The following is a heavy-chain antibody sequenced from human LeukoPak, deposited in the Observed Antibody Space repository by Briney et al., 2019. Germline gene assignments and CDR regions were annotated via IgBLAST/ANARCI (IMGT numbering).Heavy chain of an antibody. J-gene: IGHJ6*03. CDR1: GYTFTSYD. D-gene: IGHD2-15*01. V-gene: IGHV1-8*03. Sequence: GASVKVSCKASGYTFTSYDINWVRQATGQGLEWMGWMNPNSGNTGYAQKFQGRVTITRNTSISTAYMELSSLRSEDTAVYYCARGKKVVYYYYYMDVWGKGTTVTVSS. CDR3: ARGKKVVYYYYYMDV. CDR2: MNPNSGNT.